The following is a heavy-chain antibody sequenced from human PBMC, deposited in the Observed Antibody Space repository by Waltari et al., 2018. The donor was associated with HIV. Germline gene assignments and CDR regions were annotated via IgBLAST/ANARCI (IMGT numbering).Heavy chain of an antibody. Sequence: QVQLQESGPGLVKPSQTLSLTCTVSGGSISSGSYYWSWIRQPAGKGLEWIGRIYTSGSTNYNPSLKSRVTISVDTSKNQFSLKLSSVTAADTAVYYCAREGYCTNGVCPPGYWGQGTLVTVSS. V-gene: IGHV4-61*02. J-gene: IGHJ4*02. D-gene: IGHD2-8*01. CDR3: AREGYCTNGVCPPGY. CDR1: GGSISSGSYY. CDR2: IYTSGST.